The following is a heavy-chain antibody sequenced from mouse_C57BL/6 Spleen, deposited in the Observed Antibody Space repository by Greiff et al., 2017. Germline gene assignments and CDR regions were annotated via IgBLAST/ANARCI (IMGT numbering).Heavy chain of an antibody. V-gene: IGHV1-55*01. CDR3: ARRSNYVPYYAMDY. Sequence: VQLQQPGAELVKPGASVKMSCKASGYTFTSYWITWVKQTPGQGLEWVGDIYPGSGSTYYNEKFKSKATLTVDTYSSTGYMQLSRLTSEDSAVYYCARRSNYVPYYAMDYWGQGTSVTVSS. CDR1: GYTFTSYW. D-gene: IGHD2-5*01. J-gene: IGHJ4*01. CDR2: IYPGSGST.